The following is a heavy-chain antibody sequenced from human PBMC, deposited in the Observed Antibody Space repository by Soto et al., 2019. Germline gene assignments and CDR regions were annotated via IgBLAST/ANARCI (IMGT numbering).Heavy chain of an antibody. J-gene: IGHJ4*02. D-gene: IGHD3-16*01. CDR2: IYFNGNT. CDR3: ASVTFGGVVLAH. CDR1: ADSFSKYY. V-gene: IGHV4-59*01. Sequence: PSETLSLTCSVSADSFSKYYWTWIRQRPGEGLEWIGYIYFNGNTNYNPSLKGRVTISIDTSKKQFSLNLSSVTAADTAVYYCASVTFGGVVLAHWGQGTLVTVSS.